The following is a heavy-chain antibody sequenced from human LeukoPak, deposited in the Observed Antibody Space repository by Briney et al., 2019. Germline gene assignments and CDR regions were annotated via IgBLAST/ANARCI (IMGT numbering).Heavy chain of an antibody. Sequence: PSETLSLTCTVSGGSISSGRYYWSWIRQHPGKGLEWFGYIYYSGSTYYNPSLKSRVTISVDTSKNQFSLKLSSVTAADTAVYYCARVNYYDSSGYLDAFDIWGQGTMVTVSS. CDR3: ARVNYYDSSGYLDAFDI. CDR1: GGSISSGRYY. V-gene: IGHV4-31*03. CDR2: IYYSGST. J-gene: IGHJ3*02. D-gene: IGHD3-22*01.